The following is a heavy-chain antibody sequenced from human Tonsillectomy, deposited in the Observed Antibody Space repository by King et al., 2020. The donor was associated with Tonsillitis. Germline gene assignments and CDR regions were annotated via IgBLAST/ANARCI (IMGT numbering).Heavy chain of an antibody. D-gene: IGHD2-2*01. CDR3: ARAGFCDSTSCYRYYYYMDV. CDR2: ISYDGSNK. V-gene: IGHV3-30-3*01. CDR1: GFTFSTYA. Sequence: VQLVESGGGVVQPGRSLRLSCAASGFTFSTYAMHWVRQAPGKGLEWVAFISYDGSNKYYTDSAEGRFTISRDNSKNTLYLQMNSLRPDDTAVYYCARAGFCDSTSCYRYYYYMDVWGKGTTVTVSS. J-gene: IGHJ6*03.